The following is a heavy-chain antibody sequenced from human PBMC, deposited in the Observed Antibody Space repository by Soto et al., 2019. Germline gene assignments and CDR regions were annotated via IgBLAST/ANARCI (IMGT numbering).Heavy chain of an antibody. D-gene: IGHD2-15*01. J-gene: IGHJ4*02. CDR3: ARVSQGSYCSGGNCYSDY. Sequence: DVQLVESGGGLVQPGGSLRLSCAASGFTFSNYWMHWVRLTPGKGLVWVSRVNGDGSITSYADSVKGRFTISRDNAKNTLDLQMNRLRAEDTALYYCARVSQGSYCSGGNCYSDYWGQGTLATVSS. V-gene: IGHV3-74*01. CDR1: GFTFSNYW. CDR2: VNGDGSIT.